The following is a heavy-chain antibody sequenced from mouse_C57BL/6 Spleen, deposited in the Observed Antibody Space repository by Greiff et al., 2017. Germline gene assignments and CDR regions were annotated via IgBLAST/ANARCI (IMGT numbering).Heavy chain of an antibody. Sequence: QVQLQQSGAELVRPGTSVKVSCKASGYAFTNYLIEWVKQRPGQGLEWIGVINPRSGGTNYNEKFKGKATLTADKSSSTAYMQLSSLTSEDSAVYFCARRGNYLDYWGQGTTLTVSS. CDR3: ARRGNYLDY. V-gene: IGHV1-54*01. CDR1: GYAFTNYL. J-gene: IGHJ2*01. CDR2: INPRSGGT.